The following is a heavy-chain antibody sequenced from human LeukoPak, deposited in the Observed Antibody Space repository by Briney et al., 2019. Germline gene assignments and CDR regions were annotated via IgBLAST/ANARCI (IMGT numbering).Heavy chain of an antibody. J-gene: IGHJ4*02. CDR3: VRAPRNSSTMLDF. CDR2: INPDGGST. V-gene: IGHV1-46*01. D-gene: IGHD6-13*01. Sequence: ASVKVSCKASGYTFTSYWIQWVRQAPGQGLEWMGLINPDGGSTAYAHRFQGRVIMTRDTSTSTAYMDSSSLRSEDTAVYHCVRAPRNSSTMLDFRGQGTLVTISS. CDR1: GYTFTSYW.